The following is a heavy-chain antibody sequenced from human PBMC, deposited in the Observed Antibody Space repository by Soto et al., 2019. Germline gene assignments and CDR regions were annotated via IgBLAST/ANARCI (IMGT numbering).Heavy chain of an antibody. Sequence: PGESLKISCKGSGYSFTSYWIGWVRQMPGKGLEWMGIIYPGDSDTRYSPSFKGQVTISADKSISTAYLQWSSLKASDSAMYYFARLRYDWSGYYNGFDYWGQGTLVTVSS. CDR2: IYPGDSDT. CDR3: ARLRYDWSGYYNGFDY. J-gene: IGHJ4*02. V-gene: IGHV5-51*01. CDR1: GYSFTSYW. D-gene: IGHD3-3*01.